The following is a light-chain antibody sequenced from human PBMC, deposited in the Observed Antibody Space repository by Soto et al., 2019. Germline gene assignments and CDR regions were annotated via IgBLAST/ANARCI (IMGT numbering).Light chain of an antibody. J-gene: IGKJ5*01. V-gene: IGKV1-12*01. Sequence: DIQMTQPPSPVSASVGDRVTITCRASQGISSWLAWYQQKPGKAPKLLMFAASILRGGVPSRFSGSGSGTTFTLTISSLQPEDFGTYYCQQSYSTAITFGQGTRLEIK. CDR1: QGISSW. CDR3: QQSYSTAIT. CDR2: AAS.